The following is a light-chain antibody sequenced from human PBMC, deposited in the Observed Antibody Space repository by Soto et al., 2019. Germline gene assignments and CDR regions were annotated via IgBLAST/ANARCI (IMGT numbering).Light chain of an antibody. J-gene: IGKJ5*01. CDR3: QQHDILPIT. CDR1: QNLSRYF. CDR2: GAS. V-gene: IGKV3-20*01. Sequence: EIVLKQSPATLSLSPGERDTLSCRASQNLSRYFLAWYQHKPGQAPRLLISGASRRATGIPDRFSGAGSGTDFTLTISRLEPEDFALYYCQQHDILPITFGQGTRLEIK.